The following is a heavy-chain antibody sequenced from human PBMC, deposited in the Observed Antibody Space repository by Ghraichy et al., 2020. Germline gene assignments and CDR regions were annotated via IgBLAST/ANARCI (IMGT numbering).Heavy chain of an antibody. CDR2: ISGSGGST. V-gene: IGHV3-23*01. CDR1: GFTFSSYA. J-gene: IGHJ4*02. D-gene: IGHD3-22*01. Sequence: GGSLRLSCAASGFTFSSYAMSWVRQAPGKGLEWVSAISGSGGSTYYADSVKGRFTISRDNSKNTLYLKMNSLRAEDTALYYCAKDDDYYDSSGYRMTGHDYCGQGTLVTVSS. CDR3: AKDDDYYDSSGYRMTGHDY.